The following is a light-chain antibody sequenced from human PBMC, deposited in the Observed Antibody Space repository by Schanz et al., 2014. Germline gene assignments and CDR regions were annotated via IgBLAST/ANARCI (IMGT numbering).Light chain of an antibody. CDR1: SSNIGNNY. V-gene: IGLV1-51*01. Sequence: QSVLTQPPSVSAAPGQKVTISCSGSSSNIGNNYVSWYQQLPGTAPKLLIYDSDKRPSGIPDRFSGSKSGTSATLGITGLQTGDEADYYCGTWDSSLSGLVVFGGGTKLTVL. CDR3: GTWDSSLSGLVV. CDR2: DSD. J-gene: IGLJ2*01.